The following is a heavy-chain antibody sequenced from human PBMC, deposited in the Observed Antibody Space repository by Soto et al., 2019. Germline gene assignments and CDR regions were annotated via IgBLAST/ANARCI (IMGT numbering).Heavy chain of an antibody. D-gene: IGHD6-19*01. CDR1: GFTFSGYA. CDR2: ISGSGGST. V-gene: IGHV3-23*01. J-gene: IGHJ6*02. Sequence: PGGSLRLSCAASGFTFSGYAMSWVRQAPGKGLEWVSAISGSGGSTYYADSVKGRFTISRDNSKNTLYLQMNSLRAEDTAVYYCAKDHLSSGWSGGSYYYGMDVWGQGTTVTVSS. CDR3: AKDHLSSGWSGGSYYYGMDV.